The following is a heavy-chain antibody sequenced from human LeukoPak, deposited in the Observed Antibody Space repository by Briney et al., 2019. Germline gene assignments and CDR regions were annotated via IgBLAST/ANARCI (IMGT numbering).Heavy chain of an antibody. V-gene: IGHV5-51*01. Sequence: PGESLKISCQGSGYSFATYWIGWVRQMPGEGLEWMGIIYPRNSNTRYSPSFQGQVTISADTSINTAYLQWSTLKASDTAMYYCARLDSAGDWLYWGQGTLVTVSS. CDR2: IYPRNSNT. CDR1: GYSFATYW. J-gene: IGHJ4*02. CDR3: ARLDSAGDWLY. D-gene: IGHD2-21*02.